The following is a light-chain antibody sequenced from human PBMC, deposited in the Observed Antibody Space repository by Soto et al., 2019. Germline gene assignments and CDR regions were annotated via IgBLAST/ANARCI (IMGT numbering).Light chain of an antibody. Sequence: SALTQPASVSGSPGQSITISCTGTSSDVGGYNYLSWYQQHPGKAPKLMIYDVSNRPLGVSNRFSGSKSGNTASLTISGLQAEDEADYYCSSYTSSSTLYVFGTGTKLTVL. CDR1: SSDVGGYNY. CDR3: SSYTSSSTLYV. CDR2: DVS. V-gene: IGLV2-14*01. J-gene: IGLJ1*01.